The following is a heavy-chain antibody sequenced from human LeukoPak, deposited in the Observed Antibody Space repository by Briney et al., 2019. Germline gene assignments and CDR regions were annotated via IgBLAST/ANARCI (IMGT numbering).Heavy chain of an antibody. V-gene: IGHV4-30-4*01. J-gene: IGHJ4*02. CDR1: GGSISSGDYY. CDR2: IYYSGST. D-gene: IGHD3-9*01. CDR3: ARDPLHYDILTGFSNRGVDY. Sequence: PSETLSLTCTVSGGSISSGDYYWSWIRQPPGKGLEWMGYIYYSGSTYYNPSLKSRVTISVDTSKNQFSLKLSSVTAADTAVYYCARDPLHYDILTGFSNRGVDYWGQGTLVTVSS.